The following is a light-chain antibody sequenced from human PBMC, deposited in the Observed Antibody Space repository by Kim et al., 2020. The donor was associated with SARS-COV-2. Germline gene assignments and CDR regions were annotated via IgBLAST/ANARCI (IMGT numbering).Light chain of an antibody. V-gene: IGLV3-19*01. Sequence: ALGQTVRITCQGDSLRTYYASWYQQKPGQGPILVIYGKNKRPSGIPDRFSGSSSGNTASLTVTGAQAVDEADYYCNSRDNSGDHVVFGGGTQLTVL. CDR3: NSRDNSGDHVV. CDR2: GKN. J-gene: IGLJ2*01. CDR1: SLRTYY.